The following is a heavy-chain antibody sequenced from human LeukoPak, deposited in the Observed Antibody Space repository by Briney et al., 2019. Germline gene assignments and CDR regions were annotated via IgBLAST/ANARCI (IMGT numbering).Heavy chain of an antibody. V-gene: IGHV4-59*08. CDR1: GGSISSYY. CDR2: IYYSGST. CDR3: ARHASLTAAGTGTLDY. Sequence: SETLSLTCTVSGGSISSYYWSWIRQPPGKGLEWIGYIYYSGSTNYNPSLKSQVTISVDTSKNQFSLKLSSVTAADTAVYYCARHASLTAAGTGTLDYWGQGSLVTVSS. D-gene: IGHD6-13*01. J-gene: IGHJ4*02.